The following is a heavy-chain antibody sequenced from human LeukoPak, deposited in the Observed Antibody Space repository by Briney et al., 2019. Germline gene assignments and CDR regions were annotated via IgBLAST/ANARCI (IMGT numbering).Heavy chain of an antibody. CDR1: GFTFSDFG. CDR3: ARERYGDYAYYFDY. J-gene: IGHJ4*02. Sequence: PGRSLRLSCAASGFTFSDFGMHWVRQAPGKGLEWVAVISYDGRNKYYADSVKGRFTISRDNSKNTLYLQMNSLRAEDTAVYYCARERYGDYAYYFDYWGQGTLVTVSS. D-gene: IGHD4-17*01. V-gene: IGHV3-30*03. CDR2: ISYDGRNK.